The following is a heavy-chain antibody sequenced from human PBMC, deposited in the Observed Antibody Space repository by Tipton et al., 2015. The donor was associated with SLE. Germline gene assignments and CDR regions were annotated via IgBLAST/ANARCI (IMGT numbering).Heavy chain of an antibody. Sequence: SLRLSCAASGVIFDNFWMHWVRQAPGKGLEWVSGISWNSGTIAYADSVKGRFTISRDNANNSLYLQMHSLRAQDMALYYCVKDFSDDCINPSFDYWGQGTLVTVSS. CDR2: ISWNSGTI. V-gene: IGHV3-9*03. CDR1: GVIFDNFW. CDR3: VKDFSDDCINPSFDY. J-gene: IGHJ4*02. D-gene: IGHD2-21*02.